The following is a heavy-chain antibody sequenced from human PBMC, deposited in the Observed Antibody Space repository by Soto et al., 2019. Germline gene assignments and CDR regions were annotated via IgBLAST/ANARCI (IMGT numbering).Heavy chain of an antibody. CDR1: SGSVISGSYY. J-gene: IGHJ4*02. V-gene: IGHV4-61*01. CDR3: ARVEDYGDYFDY. D-gene: IGHD4-17*01. Sequence: SETLSLTCTVSSGSVISGSYYWSWIRQPPGKGLEWIGYIYYSGTTNYNPSLKSRVTISVDTSKNQFSLKLSSVTAADTAVYYCARVEDYGDYFDYWGQGTLVTVSS. CDR2: IYYSGTT.